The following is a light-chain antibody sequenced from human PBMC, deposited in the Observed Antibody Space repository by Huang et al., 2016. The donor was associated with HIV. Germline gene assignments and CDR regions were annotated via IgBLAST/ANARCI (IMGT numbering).Light chain of an antibody. Sequence: EIQMTQSPSSVSASIGDRVTITCRASQDINIWVAWYQQKAGKAPKVLVYAASSLQSGLPERLSGSGSATYFTRTISSLQPEDFATYYCQQADLFPFTFGPGTKVDIK. CDR1: QDINIW. V-gene: IGKV1-12*01. CDR2: AAS. J-gene: IGKJ3*01. CDR3: QQADLFPFT.